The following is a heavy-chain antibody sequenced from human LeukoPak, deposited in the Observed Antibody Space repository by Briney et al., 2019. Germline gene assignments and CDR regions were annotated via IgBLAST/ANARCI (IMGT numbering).Heavy chain of an antibody. CDR1: GYTCTGYY. J-gene: IGHJ4*02. CDR3: ARDRVGIAARHFDY. CDR2: INPNSGGT. D-gene: IGHD6-6*01. V-gene: IGHV1-2*02. Sequence: ASVTLTLTAAGYTCTGYYMRWVRLAPGQGLEWMGWINPNSGGTNYAQKFQGRVTMTRDTSISTAYMELSRLRSDDTAVYYCARDRVGIAARHFDYWGQGTLVTVSS.